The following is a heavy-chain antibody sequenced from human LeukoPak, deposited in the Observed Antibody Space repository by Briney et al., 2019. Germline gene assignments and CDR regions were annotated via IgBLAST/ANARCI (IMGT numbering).Heavy chain of an antibody. J-gene: IGHJ4*02. Sequence: GGSLRLSCAASGFTFSSYWMHWVRQAPGKGLVWVSRINSDGSSTSYADSVKGRFTISRDNAKNTLYLQMNSLRAKDTAVYYCARDRSIAADPFDYWGQGTLVTVSS. CDR2: INSDGSST. CDR1: GFTFSSYW. D-gene: IGHD6-13*01. CDR3: ARDRSIAADPFDY. V-gene: IGHV3-74*01.